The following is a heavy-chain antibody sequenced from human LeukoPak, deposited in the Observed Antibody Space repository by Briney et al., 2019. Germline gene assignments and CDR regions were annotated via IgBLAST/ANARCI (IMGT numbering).Heavy chain of an antibody. Sequence: GGSLRLSCAASGFTFSAYAMHWVRQAPGKGLEWVAVISYDGSNKYYADSVKGRFTISGDKSKDTLYLQMNSLRPQDTAVYYCARGPGPIAGAKNPFDIWGQGTMVTVSS. J-gene: IGHJ3*02. CDR1: GFTFSAYA. D-gene: IGHD1-26*01. V-gene: IGHV3-30*01. CDR2: ISYDGSNK. CDR3: ARGPGPIAGAKNPFDI.